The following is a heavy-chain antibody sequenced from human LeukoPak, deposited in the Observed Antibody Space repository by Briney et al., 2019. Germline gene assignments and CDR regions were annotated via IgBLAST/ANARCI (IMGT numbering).Heavy chain of an antibody. CDR3: ATNLATVVTPAYY. J-gene: IGHJ4*02. Sequence: SVNVPCKVCGYTLTELSMHWVRQASGKGFEGMGGFDPEYGETLYAQKFLGRVTMTEDTSTDTAYMDVSSLRSEDTAVSYCATNLATVVTPAYYWGQGTLVTVSS. CDR2: FDPEYGET. D-gene: IGHD4-23*01. CDR1: GYTLTELS. V-gene: IGHV1-24*01.